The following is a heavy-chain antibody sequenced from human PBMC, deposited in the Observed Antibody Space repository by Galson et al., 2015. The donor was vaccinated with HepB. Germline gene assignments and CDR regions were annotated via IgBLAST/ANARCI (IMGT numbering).Heavy chain of an antibody. CDR1: GYTFTSYG. D-gene: IGHD3-10*01. CDR3: ARAMVRGVIIKVNYYGMDV. CDR2: IRAYNGNT. Sequence: SVKVSCKASGYTFTSYGISWVRQAPGQGLEWMGWIRAYNGNTNYAQKLQGRVTMTTDTSTSTAYMELRSLRSDDTAVYYCARAMVRGVIIKVNYYGMDVWGQGTTVTVSS. V-gene: IGHV1-18*04. J-gene: IGHJ6*02.